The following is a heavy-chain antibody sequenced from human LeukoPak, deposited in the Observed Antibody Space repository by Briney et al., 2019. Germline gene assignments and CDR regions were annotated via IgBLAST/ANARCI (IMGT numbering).Heavy chain of an antibody. CDR3: ARDRYCGGDCSTAEYFQH. J-gene: IGHJ1*01. V-gene: IGHV3-21*01. Sequence: YIHYSDSVQPRLTISRDNAKNSLYLQMNSLRAEDTAVYYCARDRYCGGDCSTAEYFQHWGQGTLVTVSS. D-gene: IGHD2-21*02. CDR2: YI.